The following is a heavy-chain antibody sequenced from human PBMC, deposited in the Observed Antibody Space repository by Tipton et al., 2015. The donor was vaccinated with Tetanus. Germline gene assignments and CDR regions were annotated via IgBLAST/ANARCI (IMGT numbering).Heavy chain of an antibody. Sequence: TLSLTCAVYGGSFSGYYWSWIRQPPGKGLEWIGEINHSGSTNYNPSLKSRVTISVDTSKNQFSLKLSSVTAADTAVYYCARARYSSSSKWFDPWGQGTLVTVSS. D-gene: IGHD6-6*01. V-gene: IGHV4-34*01. CDR3: ARARYSSSSKWFDP. CDR1: GGSFSGYY. J-gene: IGHJ5*02. CDR2: INHSGST.